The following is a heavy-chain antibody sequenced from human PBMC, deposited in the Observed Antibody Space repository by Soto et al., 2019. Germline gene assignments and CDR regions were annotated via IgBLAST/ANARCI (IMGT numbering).Heavy chain of an antibody. CDR1: GFTFSKYA. CDR2: ISASGGTT. V-gene: IGHV3-23*01. CDR3: AKVGDTQWGSTYRYTHFDY. D-gene: IGHD3-16*02. J-gene: IGHJ4*02. Sequence: DVQLLESGGGLVQPGGSLRLSCAASGFTFSKYAMSWVRQAPGKGLQWVSAISASGGTTYYADSVKGRFNFSRDNSKNTLYLQMNSLRAEDTAVYYCAKVGDTQWGSTYRYTHFDYWGQGTRVAVSS.